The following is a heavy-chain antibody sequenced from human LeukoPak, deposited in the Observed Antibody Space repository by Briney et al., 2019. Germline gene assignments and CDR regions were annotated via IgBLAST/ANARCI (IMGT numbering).Heavy chain of an antibody. CDR2: IYYSGST. J-gene: IGHJ5*02. CDR1: GGSFSGYY. Sequence: SETLSLTCAVYGGSFSGYYWSWIRQPPGKGLEWIGYIYYSGSTNVNPSLKSRVTISVDTSKNQFSLRLSSVTAADTAVYYCARDLGYCSSTSCYPYFDPWGQGTLVTVSS. V-gene: IGHV4-59*01. D-gene: IGHD2-2*01. CDR3: ARDLGYCSSTSCYPYFDP.